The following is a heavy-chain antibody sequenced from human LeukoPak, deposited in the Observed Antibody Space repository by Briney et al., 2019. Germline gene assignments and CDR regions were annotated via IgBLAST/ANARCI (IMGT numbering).Heavy chain of an antibody. D-gene: IGHD3-22*01. CDR1: GGSFSGYY. Sequence: SETLSLTCAVYGGSFSGYYWSWIRQPPGKGLEWIGEINHSGSTNYNPSLKSRVTISVDTSKNQFSLKLSSVTAADTAVYYCARASYYYESGGYAYFFDYWGQGTLVTVSA. CDR3: ARASYYYESGGYAYFFDY. V-gene: IGHV4-34*01. J-gene: IGHJ4*02. CDR2: INHSGST.